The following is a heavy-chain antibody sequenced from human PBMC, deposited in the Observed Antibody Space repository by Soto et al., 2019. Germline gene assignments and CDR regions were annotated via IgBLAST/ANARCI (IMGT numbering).Heavy chain of an antibody. CDR3: ARITTVFTILGTEIIHC. D-gene: IGHD1-26*01. Sequence: PSETLSLTCTVSGGSISSYYWSWIRQPAGKGLEWIRRIYTSGSTNYNPSLKSRVTMSVDTPKNQFSLKLSSVTAADTAVYYCARITTVFTILGTEIIHCWGQGTLVNISS. CDR1: GGSISSYY. V-gene: IGHV4-4*07. J-gene: IGHJ4*02. CDR2: IYTSGST.